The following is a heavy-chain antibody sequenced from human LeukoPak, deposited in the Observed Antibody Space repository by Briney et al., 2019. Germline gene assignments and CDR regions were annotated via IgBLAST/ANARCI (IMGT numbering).Heavy chain of an antibody. Sequence: GGSLRLSCAASGFTFSSYAMHWVRQAPGKGLEWVAVISYDGSNKYYADSVEGRFTISRDNSKNTLYLQMNSLRAEDTAVYYCAREPKQWLVPIDYWGQGTLVTVSS. J-gene: IGHJ4*02. CDR3: AREPKQWLVPIDY. D-gene: IGHD6-19*01. CDR2: ISYDGSNK. CDR1: GFTFSSYA. V-gene: IGHV3-30*04.